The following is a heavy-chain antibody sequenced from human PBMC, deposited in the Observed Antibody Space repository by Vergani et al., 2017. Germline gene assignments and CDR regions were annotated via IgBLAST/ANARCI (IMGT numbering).Heavy chain of an antibody. D-gene: IGHD2-2*01. V-gene: IGHV1-2*02. J-gene: IGHJ5*02. CDR3: ASDIVVVPAATRAGFDP. CDR1: GGTFSSYA. CDR2: INPNSGGT. Sequence: QVQLVQSGAEVKKPGSSVKVSCKASGGTFSSYAISWVRQAPGQGLEWMGGINPNSGGTNYAQKFQGRVTMTRDTSISTAYMELSRLRSDDTAVYYCASDIVVVPAATRAGFDPWGQGTLVTVSS.